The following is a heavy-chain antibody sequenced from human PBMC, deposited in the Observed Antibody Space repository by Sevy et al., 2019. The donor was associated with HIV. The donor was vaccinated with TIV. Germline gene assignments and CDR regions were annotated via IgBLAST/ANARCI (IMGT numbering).Heavy chain of an antibody. Sequence: SETLSLTCTVSGGSISSYYWSWIRQPPGKGLEWIGYIYYSGSTNYNPSLKSLVTISVDTSKNQFSLKLSSVTAADTAVYYCARAYDSSGYYYGGGFDAFDIWGQGTMVTVSS. CDR1: GGSISSYY. V-gene: IGHV4-59*01. D-gene: IGHD3-22*01. CDR3: ARAYDSSGYYYGGGFDAFDI. CDR2: IYYSGST. J-gene: IGHJ3*02.